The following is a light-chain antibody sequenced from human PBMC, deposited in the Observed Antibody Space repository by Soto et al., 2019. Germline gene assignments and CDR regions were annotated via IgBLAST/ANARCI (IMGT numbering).Light chain of an antibody. V-gene: IGKV3D-15*01. CDR2: GTS. CDR3: QHYGDSSWT. Sequence: EIVMTQSPATLSVSPGYRATFSCRASQSVNTNLAWYQQMPGQAPRLLIYGTSTRATGIPDRFSGSGSGTDSTLTISRLEPEDFAVYFCQHYGDSSWTFGQGTKVDI. J-gene: IGKJ1*01. CDR1: QSVNTN.